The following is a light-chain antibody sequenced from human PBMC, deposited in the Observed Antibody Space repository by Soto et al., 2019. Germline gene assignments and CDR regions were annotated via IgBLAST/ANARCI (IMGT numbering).Light chain of an antibody. CDR3: VTWDNSLSAPVV. Sequence: QSVLTQPPSASGTPGQRVTISCSGSSSNIGTNYVSWYQHFPGTAPQLLIYDNNKRPSGIPDRFSGSKSGTSATLGITGLQTGDEADYYCVTWDNSLSAPVVFGGGTKLTVL. V-gene: IGLV1-51*01. CDR1: SSNIGTNY. J-gene: IGLJ2*01. CDR2: DNN.